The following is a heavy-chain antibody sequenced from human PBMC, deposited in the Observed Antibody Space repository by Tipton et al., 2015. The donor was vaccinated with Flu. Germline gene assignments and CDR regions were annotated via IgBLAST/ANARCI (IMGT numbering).Heavy chain of an antibody. CDR1: GYTFTLYW. D-gene: IGHD2-15*01. Sequence: QLVQSGAEVKKPGESLKISCKASGYTFTLYWIGWVRQMPGKGLEWMGIIYPDDSDTRYSPSFQGQVTISVDRSISTAFLHWSSLKASDSGINYCARQDSLARSSWGEGTLVTVSS. CDR3: ARQDSLARSS. CDR2: IYPDDSDT. J-gene: IGHJ5*02. V-gene: IGHV5-51*01.